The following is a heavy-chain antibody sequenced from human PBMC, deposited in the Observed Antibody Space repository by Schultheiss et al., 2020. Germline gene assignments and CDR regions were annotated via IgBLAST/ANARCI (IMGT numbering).Heavy chain of an antibody. V-gene: IGHV3-23*01. CDR2: ISGSGGST. J-gene: IGHJ4*02. CDR1: GFTFSSYA. Sequence: GGSLRLSCAASGFTFSSYAMSWVRQAPLLEWVSAISGSGGSTYYADSVKGRFTISRDNAKNTLYLQMNSLRADDTAVYYCTRTFRGVTDYWGQGALVTVSS. D-gene: IGHD3-16*01. CDR3: TRTFRGVTDY.